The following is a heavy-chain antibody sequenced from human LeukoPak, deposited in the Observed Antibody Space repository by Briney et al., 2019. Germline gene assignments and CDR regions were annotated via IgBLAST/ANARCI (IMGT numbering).Heavy chain of an antibody. J-gene: IGHJ4*02. V-gene: IGHV4-34*01. CDR1: GGSFSGYY. D-gene: IGHD3-10*01. Sequence: SETLSLTCAVYGGSFSGYYWSWIRQPPGKGLEWIGEINHSGSTNYNPSLKSRVTISVNTSKNQFCLKLSSVTAADTAVYYCAPPRRGQSGYWGQGTLVTVSS. CDR3: APPRRGQSGY. CDR2: INHSGST.